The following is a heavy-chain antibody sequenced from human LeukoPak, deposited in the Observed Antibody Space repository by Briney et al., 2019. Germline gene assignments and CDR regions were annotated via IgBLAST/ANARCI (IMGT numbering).Heavy chain of an antibody. CDR3: AKDPNGAYIGAFDF. CDR2: ITGSGGGT. J-gene: IGHJ3*01. CDR1: GFTFSSYG. Sequence: GGSLRLSCAASGFTFSSYGMHWVRQAPDKGLEWVAAITGSGGGTYYGDSAKGRFTISRDNSKNTLYLQMNSLRAEDTAVYYCAKDPNGAYIGAFDFWGQGTMVTVSS. D-gene: IGHD4-17*01. V-gene: IGHV3-23*01.